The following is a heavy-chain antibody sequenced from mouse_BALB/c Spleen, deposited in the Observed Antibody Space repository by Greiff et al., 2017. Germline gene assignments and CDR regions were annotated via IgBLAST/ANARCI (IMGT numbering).Heavy chain of an antibody. J-gene: IGHJ2*01. CDR1: GYTFTDYY. V-gene: IGHV1S16*01. D-gene: IGHD2-4*01. CDR3: TSYDYDGVDY. CDR2: INPSNGGT. Sequence: VQLHQSGPELVKPGASVKMSCKASGYTFTDYYMYWVKQRPGQGLEWIGEINPSNGGTNFNEKFKSKATLTVDKSSSTAYMQLSSLTSEDSAVYYCTSYDYDGVDYWGQGTTLTVSS.